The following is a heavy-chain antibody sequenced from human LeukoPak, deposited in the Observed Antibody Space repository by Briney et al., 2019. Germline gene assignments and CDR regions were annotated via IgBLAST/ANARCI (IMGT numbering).Heavy chain of an antibody. CDR2: ILENGSNQ. D-gene: IGHD6-19*01. CDR1: GFTFSNYI. J-gene: IGHJ4*02. Sequence: GRSLRLSCAASGFTFSNYIMHWVRQAPGKGLDWVAVILENGSNQYYADSVKGRFTISRDNSKNTLFLQMNSLRGEDTAMYYCARVQGGGYRTADYWGQGTLVTVSS. CDR3: ARVQGGGYRTADY. V-gene: IGHV3-30*04.